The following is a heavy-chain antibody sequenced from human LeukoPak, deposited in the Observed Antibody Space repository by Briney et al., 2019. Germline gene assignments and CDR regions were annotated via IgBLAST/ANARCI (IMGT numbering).Heavy chain of an antibody. D-gene: IGHD3-22*01. CDR3: AKDPYYYGSSGYYASDYFDY. CDR1: GFTVSSNY. J-gene: IGHJ4*02. CDR2: ISGSGGST. Sequence: GGSLRLSCAASGFTVSSNYMSWVRQAPGKGLEWVSAISGSGGSTYYADSVKGRFTISRDNSKNTLYLQMNSLRAEDTAVYYCAKDPYYYGSSGYYASDYFDYWGQGTLVTVSS. V-gene: IGHV3-23*01.